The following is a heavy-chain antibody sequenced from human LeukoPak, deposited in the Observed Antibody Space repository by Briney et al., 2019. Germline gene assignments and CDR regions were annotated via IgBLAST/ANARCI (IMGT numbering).Heavy chain of an antibody. D-gene: IGHD6-19*01. V-gene: IGHV1-2*04. Sequence: ASVKVSCKASGYTFTGYYMHWVRQAPGQGLEWMGWINPNSGGTNYAQKFQGWVTMTGDTSISTAYMELSRLRSDDTAVYYCARAAPYSSGWYFYYYGMDVWGQGTTVTVSS. J-gene: IGHJ6*02. CDR2: INPNSGGT. CDR3: ARAAPYSSGWYFYYYGMDV. CDR1: GYTFTGYY.